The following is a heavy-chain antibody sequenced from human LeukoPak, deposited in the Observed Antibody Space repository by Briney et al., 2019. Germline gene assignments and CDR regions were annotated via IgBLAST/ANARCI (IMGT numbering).Heavy chain of an antibody. V-gene: IGHV4-61*01. CDR1: GGSVSSGSYY. D-gene: IGHD2-15*01. J-gene: IGHJ4*02. Sequence: SETLSLTCTVSGGSVSSGSYYWSWIRQPPGKGLEWIGYIYYSGSTNYNPSLKSRVTISVDTSKKQFSLKLSSVTAADTAVYYCARVGVAAKSSRYFDYWGQGTLVTVSS. CDR3: ARVGVAAKSSRYFDY. CDR2: IYYSGST.